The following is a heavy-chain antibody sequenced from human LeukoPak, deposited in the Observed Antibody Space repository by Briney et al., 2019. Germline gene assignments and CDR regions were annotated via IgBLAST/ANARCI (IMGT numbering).Heavy chain of an antibody. CDR1: GFTFSKYA. V-gene: IGHV3-30*04. J-gene: IGHJ4*02. CDR2: SSYDGSIE. Sequence: GGSLRLSCAASGFTFSKYAMHWVCQAPGKGLEWVAVSSYDGSIEYYADSVKGRFTLSRDDSKNTLYLQMSSLRTEDTAVYYCARAGGQLVHGFGYFEYWGQGTLVTVSS. D-gene: IGHD1-1*01. CDR3: ARAGGQLVHGFGYFEY.